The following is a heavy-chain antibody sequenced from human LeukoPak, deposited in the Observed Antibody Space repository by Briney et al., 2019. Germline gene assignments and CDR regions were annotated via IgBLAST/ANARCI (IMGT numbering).Heavy chain of an antibody. CDR1: GFIFSDYY. J-gene: IGHJ4*02. CDR2: ISSSSSYT. Sequence: GGSLRLSCAASGFIFSDYYMSWIRQAPGKGLEWISYISSSSSYTNYVDSVKGRFTISRDNAKNSLYLQMNSLRAEDAAVYYCARAVSVSSYYFDCWGQGTLVTVSS. V-gene: IGHV3-11*05. CDR3: ARAVSVSSYYFDC. D-gene: IGHD5/OR15-5a*01.